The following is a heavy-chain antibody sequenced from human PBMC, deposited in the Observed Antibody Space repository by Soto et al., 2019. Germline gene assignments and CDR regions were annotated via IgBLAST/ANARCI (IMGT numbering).Heavy chain of an antibody. CDR2: INPNSGGT. CDR3: ARVVDGYNPRHGMDV. D-gene: IGHD5-12*01. J-gene: IGHJ6*02. Sequence: GAPVKGSCKASGYTLTRYYIHSVRPAPGQGLEWMGWINPNSGGTNYAQKFQGRVTMTRDTSISTAYMELSRLRSDDTAVYYCARVVDGYNPRHGMDVWGQGTTVTVSS. CDR1: GYTLTRYY. V-gene: IGHV1-2*02.